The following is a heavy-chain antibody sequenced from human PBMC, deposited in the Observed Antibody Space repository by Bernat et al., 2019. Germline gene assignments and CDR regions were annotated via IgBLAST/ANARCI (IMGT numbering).Heavy chain of an antibody. V-gene: IGHV3-21*01. CDR1: GFTFSSYS. J-gene: IGHJ3*02. Sequence: EVQLVESGGGLVKPGGSLRLSCAASGFTFSSYSMNWVRQAPGKGLEWVSSISSTSSYIYYADGVKGRFTISRDNAKNSLYLQMNSLRAEDTAVYYCERDVRFNAGRRNAIDIWGKGTMVTVSS. CDR2: ISSTSSYI. D-gene: IGHD2-8*01. CDR3: ERDVRFNAGRRNAIDI.